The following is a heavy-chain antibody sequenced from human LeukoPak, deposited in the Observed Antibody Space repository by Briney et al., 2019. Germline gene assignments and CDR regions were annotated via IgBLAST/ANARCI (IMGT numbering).Heavy chain of an antibody. J-gene: IGHJ4*02. D-gene: IGHD5-12*01. V-gene: IGHV1-69*13. CDR3: ARARSGYDYDY. CDR2: IIPIFGTA. CDR1: GLSLTHDG. Sequence: SVTVSCKASGLSLTHDGISWVRQAPGQGLEWMGGIIPIFGTANYAQKFQGRVTITADESTSTAYMELSSLRSEDTAVYYCARARSGYDYDYWGQGTLVTVSS.